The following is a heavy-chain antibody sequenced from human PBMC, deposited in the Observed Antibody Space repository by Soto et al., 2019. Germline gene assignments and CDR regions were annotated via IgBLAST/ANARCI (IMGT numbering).Heavy chain of an antibody. CDR2: VIPIFGTS. Sequence: QVQLVQSGAEVKKPGSSVKVSCKASGGTFSTYAISWVRQAPGQGLEWMGGVIPIFGTSTYAQNFQGRVTITADESTSTAYMELSRLRSEDTAVYYGARVRVVGATRLYYHYGLDVWGQGTTVTVSS. CDR1: GGTFSTYA. J-gene: IGHJ6*02. D-gene: IGHD1-26*01. V-gene: IGHV1-69*01. CDR3: ARVRVVGATRLYYHYGLDV.